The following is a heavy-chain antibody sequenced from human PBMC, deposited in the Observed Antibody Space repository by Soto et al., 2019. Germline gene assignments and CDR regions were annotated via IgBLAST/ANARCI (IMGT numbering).Heavy chain of an antibody. Sequence: QVQLVESGGGVVQPGRSLRLSCAASGFTFRSFGMHWVRQAPGKGLEWVTSISYDGVNIYYADSVKGRFTISRDNSKDTLQLQMNSMRAGDTAVYFCTKARIFGSAWYVEYFDSWGLGTLVTVSS. V-gene: IGHV3-30*18. J-gene: IGHJ4*02. CDR1: GFTFRSFG. CDR3: TKARIFGSAWYVEYFDS. CDR2: ISYDGVNI. D-gene: IGHD6-19*01.